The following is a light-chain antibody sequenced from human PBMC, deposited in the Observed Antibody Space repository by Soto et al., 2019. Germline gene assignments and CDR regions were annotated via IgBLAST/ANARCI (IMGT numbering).Light chain of an antibody. CDR3: CSYTTSTTLYV. V-gene: IGLV2-14*01. CDR1: SSDVGGYNY. Sequence: SVLTHAASVSGSVGQSITISCTGTSSDVGGYNYVSWYQQHPGEAPKLLICEVSNRPSGVSNRFSGSKSGNTASLTISGLQAEDEADYYCCSYTTSTTLYVFGSGTKVTVL. CDR2: EVS. J-gene: IGLJ1*01.